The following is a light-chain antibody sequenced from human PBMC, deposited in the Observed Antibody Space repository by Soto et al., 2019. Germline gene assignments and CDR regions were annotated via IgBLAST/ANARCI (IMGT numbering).Light chain of an antibody. J-gene: IGLJ2*01. CDR3: SSYTTFSAPVV. Sequence: QSALTQPASVSGSPGQSITISCTGTSSDVGGYNYVSWYQQHPGKVPKLMIYEVSNRPSGVSIRFSGSKSGNTASLTISGLQAEDEADYYCSSYTTFSAPVVFGGGTKVTVL. V-gene: IGLV2-14*01. CDR2: EVS. CDR1: SSDVGGYNY.